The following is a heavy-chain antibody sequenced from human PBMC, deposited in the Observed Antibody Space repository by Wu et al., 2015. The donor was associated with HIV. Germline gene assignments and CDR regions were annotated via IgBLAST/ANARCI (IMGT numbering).Heavy chain of an antibody. CDR1: GDTFSNFG. CDR3: AREGGYNFHDAFDI. J-gene: IGHJ3*02. CDR2: IIPIFGTR. D-gene: IGHD5-24*01. V-gene: IGHV1-69*05. Sequence: QVQLVQSGAEVKKPGSSVKVSCTASGDTFSNFGISWVRQAPGQGLEWMGGIIPIFGTRNYAQKFQGRITVSTDEFTTTAYMELSSLRSEDTAVYYCAREGGYNFHDAFDIWGQGTMVTVSS.